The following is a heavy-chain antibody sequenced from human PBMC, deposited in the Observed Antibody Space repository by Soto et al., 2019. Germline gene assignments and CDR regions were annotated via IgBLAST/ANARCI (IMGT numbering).Heavy chain of an antibody. D-gene: IGHD6-6*01. V-gene: IGHV1-18*01. CDR3: ARDMAARQSTPSYYYYGMDV. Sequence: ASVKVSCKASGYTYTIYGISWVRQAPGQGLEWMGWISAYNGNTNYAQKLQGRVAMTTDTSTSTAYMELRSLRSDDTAVYYCARDMAARQSTPSYYYYGMDVWGQGTTVTVSS. CDR2: ISAYNGNT. CDR1: GYTYTIYG. J-gene: IGHJ6*02.